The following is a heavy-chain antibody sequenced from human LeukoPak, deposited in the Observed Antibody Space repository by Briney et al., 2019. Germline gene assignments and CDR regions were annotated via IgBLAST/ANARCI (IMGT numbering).Heavy chain of an antibody. CDR3: ARGRYYHSTDLHAFDV. D-gene: IGHD2/OR15-2a*01. Sequence: SETLSLTCTVSGGSISSYYWSWIRQPPGKGLEWIGYIYYSGNTNYNPSLKSRVTMSVDTSKNQFSLKLSSLTAADTAVYYCARGRYYHSTDLHAFDVWGQGTMVTVSS. CDR2: IYYSGNT. J-gene: IGHJ3*01. V-gene: IGHV4-59*08. CDR1: GGSISSYY.